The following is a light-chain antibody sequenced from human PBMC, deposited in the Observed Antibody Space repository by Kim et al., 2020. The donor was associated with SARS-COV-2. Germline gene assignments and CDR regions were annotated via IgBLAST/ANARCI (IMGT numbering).Light chain of an antibody. V-gene: IGKV1-5*03. Sequence: SASVGDRVTITCRASQSISSWLAWYQQKPGKAPKLLISMASSLESGFPSRFSGSGSGTEFTLTIISLQPDDFATYFCQQYNYYPYSFAQGTKLEI. J-gene: IGKJ2*03. CDR1: QSISSW. CDR3: QQYNYYPYS. CDR2: MAS.